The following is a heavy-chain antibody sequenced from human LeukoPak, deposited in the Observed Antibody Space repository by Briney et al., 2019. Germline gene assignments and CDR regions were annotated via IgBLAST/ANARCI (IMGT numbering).Heavy chain of an antibody. Sequence: GASVKVSCKVSGYTLTELSMHWVRQAPGKGPEWMGGFDPEDGETIYAQKFQGRVTMTEDTSTDTAYMELSSLRSEDTAVYYCATTVARYCSSTSCYSLAGNWFDPWGQGTLVTVSS. V-gene: IGHV1-24*01. CDR2: FDPEDGET. J-gene: IGHJ5*02. D-gene: IGHD2-2*02. CDR1: GYTLTELS. CDR3: ATTVARYCSSTSCYSLAGNWFDP.